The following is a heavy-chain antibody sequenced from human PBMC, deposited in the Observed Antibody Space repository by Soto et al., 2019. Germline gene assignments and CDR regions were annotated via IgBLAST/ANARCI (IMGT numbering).Heavy chain of an antibody. V-gene: IGHV1-69*01. Sequence: QVQLVQSGAEVKKPGSSVKVSCKASGGTFSSYAISWVRQAPGQGLEWTGGIIPIFGTANYAQKFQGRVTITADESTSTAYMELSSLRSEDTAVYYCARVLLEGLVYSGSQYYYYGMDVWGQGTTVTVSS. CDR2: IIPIFGTA. J-gene: IGHJ6*02. D-gene: IGHD1-26*01. CDR3: ARVLLEGLVYSGSQYYYYGMDV. CDR1: GGTFSSYA.